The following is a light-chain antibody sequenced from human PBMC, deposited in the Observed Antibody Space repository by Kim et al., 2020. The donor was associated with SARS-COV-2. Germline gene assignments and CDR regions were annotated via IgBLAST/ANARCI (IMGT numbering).Light chain of an antibody. Sequence: PAERAPLNTRASRSVSSNSAWYPPKPRQPTRLLIYGASTRSTGIQARSSGSGSGTEFTITISSIQSEDLAVYSCQQYNNWPKYTFGQGTKLEI. CDR3: QQYNNWPKYT. V-gene: IGKV3-15*01. CDR1: RSVSSN. CDR2: GAS. J-gene: IGKJ2*01.